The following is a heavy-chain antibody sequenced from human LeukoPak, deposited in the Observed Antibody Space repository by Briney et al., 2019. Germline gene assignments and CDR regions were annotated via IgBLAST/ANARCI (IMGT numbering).Heavy chain of an antibody. V-gene: IGHV3-7*01. CDR2: IKQDGTEK. Sequence: GGSLRLSCAASGFTFSSYWMSWVRQAPGKGLELVANIKQDGTEKYYVDSVRGRFTVSRDNAKNSLYLQMNSLRAEDTAVYYCATPSGYSSGCYPFDHWGQGTLVTVSS. CDR3: ATPSGYSSGCYPFDH. CDR1: GFTFSSYW. J-gene: IGHJ4*02. D-gene: IGHD6-19*01.